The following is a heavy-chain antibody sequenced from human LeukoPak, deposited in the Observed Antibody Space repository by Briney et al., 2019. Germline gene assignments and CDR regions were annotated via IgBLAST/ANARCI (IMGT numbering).Heavy chain of an antibody. CDR2: IYYSGST. J-gene: IGHJ4*02. CDR1: GGSISSSSYY. D-gene: IGHD6-19*01. Sequence: SETLSLTCTVSGGSISSSSYYWGWIRQPPGKGPEWIGSIYYSGSTYYNPSLKSRVTISVDTSKNQFSLKLSSVTAADTAVYYCARQGQWPDLDFDYWGQGTLVTVSS. CDR3: ARQGQWPDLDFDY. V-gene: IGHV4-39*07.